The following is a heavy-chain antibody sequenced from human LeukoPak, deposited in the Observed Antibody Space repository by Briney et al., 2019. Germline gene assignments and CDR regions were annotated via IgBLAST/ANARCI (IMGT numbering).Heavy chain of an antibody. CDR2: INHSGST. CDR3: ARRRGDYGDYYFDY. V-gene: IGHV4-34*01. D-gene: IGHD4-17*01. J-gene: IGHJ4*02. Sequence: SETLSLTCAVYGGSFSGYYWSWIRQPPGKGLEWIGEINHSGSTNYNPSLKSRVTISVDTSKNQFSLKLSSVTAADTAVYYCARRRGDYGDYYFDYWGQGTLVTVSS. CDR1: GGSFSGYY.